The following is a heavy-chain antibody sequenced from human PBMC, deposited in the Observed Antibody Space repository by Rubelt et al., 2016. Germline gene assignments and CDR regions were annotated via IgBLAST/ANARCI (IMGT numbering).Heavy chain of an antibody. J-gene: IGHJ4*02. CDR3: ARDPLPVRGVIMTPTH. D-gene: IGHD3-10*01. CDR1: GYTFTSYG. V-gene: IGHV1-18*01. Sequence: QVQLVQSGAEVKKPGASVKVSCKASGYTFTSYGISWVRQAPGQGLEWMGWISASNGNTNYAQKLQGRGTMTTDTATSTAYMELRGRRSDDTAVYYCARDPLPVRGVIMTPTHWGQGTLVTVSS. CDR2: ISASNGNT.